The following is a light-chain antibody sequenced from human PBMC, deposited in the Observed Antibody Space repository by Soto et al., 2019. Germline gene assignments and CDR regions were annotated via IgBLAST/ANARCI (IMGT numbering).Light chain of an antibody. CDR2: SAS. J-gene: IGKJ1*01. V-gene: IGKV4-1*01. CDR1: QSILHSSSNKNN. CDR3: QQFGSSPQT. Sequence: DIVMTQSPDSLAVSLGERATIDCKSSQSILHSSSNKNNLAWYQQKPGQPPRLLIYSASTREAGVPERFSGSGSGTDFTLSISSLQAEDVAIYFCQQFGSSPQTFGHGTKVEIK.